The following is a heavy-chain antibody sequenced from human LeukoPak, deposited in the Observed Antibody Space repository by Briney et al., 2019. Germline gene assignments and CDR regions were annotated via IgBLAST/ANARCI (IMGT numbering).Heavy chain of an antibody. CDR1: GGSISTTTYY. CDR2: IYYSGST. J-gene: IGHJ5*02. D-gene: IGHD1-26*01. CDR3: ARHRGVGATTSSNWFDP. Sequence: SETLSLTCTVSGGSISTTTYYWGWIRQPPGKGLEWIGSIYYSGSTYYTPSLKSRVTMSVDTSKNQFSLKLTSVTAADTAMYYCARHRGVGATTSSNWFDPWGQGTLVTVSS. V-gene: IGHV4-39*01.